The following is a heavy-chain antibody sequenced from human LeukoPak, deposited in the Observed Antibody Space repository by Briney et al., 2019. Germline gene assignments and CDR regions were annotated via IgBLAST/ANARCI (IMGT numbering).Heavy chain of an antibody. CDR2: IKQDGSEK. Sequence: GGSLRLACAAYGFTFSSYWMSWVRQAPGKGLEWVANIKQDGSEKYYVDSVRGRFTIYRDNAKNSLYLQMNSLSAEDTAVYCCARVAGKDRKLDYWGQGTLVTVSS. D-gene: IGHD6-13*01. J-gene: IGHJ4*02. V-gene: IGHV3-7*01. CDR3: ARVAGKDRKLDY. CDR1: GFTFSSYW.